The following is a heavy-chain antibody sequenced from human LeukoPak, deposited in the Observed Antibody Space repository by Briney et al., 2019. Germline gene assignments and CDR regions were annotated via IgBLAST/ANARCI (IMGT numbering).Heavy chain of an antibody. CDR2: IYYSGST. V-gene: IGHV4-61*01. CDR3: ASLLTGTPHWYFDL. Sequence: SETLCLTCTVSGYSISRGYYWGWIRQHPGKGLEWMGDIYYSGSTNYNPSLKSRVTISVDTSKNQFSLKLSSVTAADTAVYYWASLLTGTPHWYFDLWGRGTLVTVSS. D-gene: IGHD1-20*01. J-gene: IGHJ2*01. CDR1: GYSISRGYY.